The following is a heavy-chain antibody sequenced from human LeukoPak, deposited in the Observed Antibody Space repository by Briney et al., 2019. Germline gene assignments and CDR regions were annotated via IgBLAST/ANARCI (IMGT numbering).Heavy chain of an antibody. J-gene: IGHJ4*02. D-gene: IGHD6-13*01. V-gene: IGHV4-61*02. CDR1: GGSISSGSYY. CDR2: IYTSGST. CDR3: ARSSWYDIIAY. Sequence: SETLSLTCTVSGGSISSGSYYWSWIRQPAGKGLEWIGRIYTSGSTSYNPSLKSRVTILVDTSKNQFSLKLSSVTAADTAVYYCARSSWYDIIAYWGQGALVTVSS.